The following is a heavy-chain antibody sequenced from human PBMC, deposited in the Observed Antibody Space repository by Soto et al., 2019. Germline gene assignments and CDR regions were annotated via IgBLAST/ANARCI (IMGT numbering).Heavy chain of an antibody. Sequence: QITLKESGPTLVKPTQTFTLACTFSGFSLSTSGMGVGWIRQPQGKALEWLALIYWDDDKRYSPSLKSRLTITKDTSKTQVVLTMTNMDPVDTATYYCAHYSSTSSFDYWGQGTLVTVSS. V-gene: IGHV2-5*02. CDR2: IYWDDDK. J-gene: IGHJ4*02. CDR1: GFSLSTSGMG. D-gene: IGHD6-13*01. CDR3: AHYSSTSSFDY.